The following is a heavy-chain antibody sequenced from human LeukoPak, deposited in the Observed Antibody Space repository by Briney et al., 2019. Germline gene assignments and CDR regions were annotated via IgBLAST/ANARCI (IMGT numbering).Heavy chain of an antibody. CDR2: IKEDGSEK. CDR3: ASGRQLGY. CDR1: GFTFSNYW. D-gene: IGHD6-13*01. V-gene: IGHV3-7*01. Sequence: GGSLRLSCAASGFTFSNYWMSWVRQAPGKGLEWVANIKEDGSEKYYVDSVKGRFTISRDDARNSLYLQMNSLRAEDTAVYYCASGRQLGYWGQGTLVTVSS. J-gene: IGHJ4*02.